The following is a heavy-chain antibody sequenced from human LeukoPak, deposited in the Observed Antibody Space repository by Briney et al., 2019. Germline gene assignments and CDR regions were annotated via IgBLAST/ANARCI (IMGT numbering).Heavy chain of an antibody. CDR1: GFTFRNAW. CDR3: ATTSGD. J-gene: IGHJ4*02. CDR2: IKSKIDGGTT. Sequence: PGGSLRLSCAASGFTFRNAWMTWVRQAPGKGLEWVGRIKSKIDGGTTDYGAPVKGRFTISRDDSKNTVYLQMNSLKIEDTAMYHCATTSGDWGQGTLVTVSS. V-gene: IGHV3-15*01. D-gene: IGHD3-10*01.